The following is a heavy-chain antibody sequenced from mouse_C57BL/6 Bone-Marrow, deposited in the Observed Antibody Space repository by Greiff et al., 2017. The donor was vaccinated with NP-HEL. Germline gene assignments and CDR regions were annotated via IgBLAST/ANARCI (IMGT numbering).Heavy chain of an antibody. Sequence: QVQLQQSGAELARPGASVKMSCKASGYTFTSYTMHWVKQRPGQGLEWIGYINPSSGYTKYNQKFKDKAKLTAEKSSSTAYMQLSSLTSAASSVSYCSISNYYGSSPYFDVWGTGTTVTVSS. D-gene: IGHD1-1*01. CDR1: GYTFTSYT. V-gene: IGHV1-4*01. J-gene: IGHJ1*03. CDR2: INPSSGYT. CDR3: SISNYYGSSPYFDV.